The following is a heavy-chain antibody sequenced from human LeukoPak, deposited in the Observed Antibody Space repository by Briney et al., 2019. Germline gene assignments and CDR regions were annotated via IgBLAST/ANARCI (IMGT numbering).Heavy chain of an antibody. Sequence: SETLSLTCTVSGGSISSGGYYWSWIRQHPGKDLEWIGYIHNSGKSFYNPSLKSRVTISGDTSENQFSLKLNSVTAADTAMYYCARHGDLLSPFQTWGQRTLVTVSS. V-gene: IGHV4-31*03. CDR3: ARHGDLLSPFQT. J-gene: IGHJ5*02. CDR1: GGSISSGGYY. D-gene: IGHD2-21*02. CDR2: IHNSGKS.